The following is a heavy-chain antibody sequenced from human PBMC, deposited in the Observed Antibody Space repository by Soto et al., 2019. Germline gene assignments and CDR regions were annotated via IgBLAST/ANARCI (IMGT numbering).Heavy chain of an antibody. CDR2: IYRSGST. D-gene: IGHD6-19*01. J-gene: IGHJ4*02. Sequence: SETLSLTCAVSGGSVSSGDYSWSWIRQPPGKGLEWMGYIYRSGSTYYSPSLRSRVTISVDRSKNQFSLKLTSVTAADTAVYYCARGVAGTGFDYWGQGTLVTVSS. CDR3: ARGVAGTGFDY. V-gene: IGHV4-30-2*01. CDR1: GGSVSSGDYS.